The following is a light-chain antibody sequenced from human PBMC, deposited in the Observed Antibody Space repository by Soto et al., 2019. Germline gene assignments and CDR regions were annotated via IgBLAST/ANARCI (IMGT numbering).Light chain of an antibody. CDR3: QQSYSTPFT. Sequence: DIQMTQSPSSLSASVGDSVTITRRASQSISNYLNWYQQKPGKAPKLLVYAASSLQSGVPSRFSGSGSGTDFTLTISSLQPVDFATYYCQQSYSTPFTFGPGTKVDIK. J-gene: IGKJ3*01. V-gene: IGKV1-39*01. CDR1: QSISNY. CDR2: AAS.